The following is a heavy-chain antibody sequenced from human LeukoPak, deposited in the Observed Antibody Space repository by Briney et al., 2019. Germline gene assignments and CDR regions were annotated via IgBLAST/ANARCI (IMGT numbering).Heavy chain of an antibody. J-gene: IGHJ4*02. CDR1: GFTFSNYA. V-gene: IGHV3-23*01. CDR2: ISYNGGSA. Sequence: GGSLRLSCVASGFTFSNYAVNWVRQAPGKGLEWVSCISYNGGSAHYADSVKGRFTISRDNSKNTLYLQMNSLRAEDTAVYYCAKTMGAIDHDYWGQGTLVTVSS. CDR3: AKTMGAIDHDY. D-gene: IGHD1-26*01.